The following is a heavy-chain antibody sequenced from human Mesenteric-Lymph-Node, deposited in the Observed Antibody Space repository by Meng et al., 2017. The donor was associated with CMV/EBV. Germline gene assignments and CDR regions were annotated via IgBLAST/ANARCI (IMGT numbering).Heavy chain of an antibody. CDR1: GGSFSGYY. CDR2: INHSGST. CDR3: ARGSSYDILTGYFDY. V-gene: IGHV4-34*01. J-gene: IGHJ4*02. Sequence: QVQLHQWGGGLLKPSETLVVTCAVYGGSFSGYYWNWIRQSPEKGLEWIGEINHSGSTTYNPSFTSRIIISVDTSTNQISLNMSSVTAADTAVYYCARGSSYDILTGYFDYWGQGALVTVSS. D-gene: IGHD3-9*01.